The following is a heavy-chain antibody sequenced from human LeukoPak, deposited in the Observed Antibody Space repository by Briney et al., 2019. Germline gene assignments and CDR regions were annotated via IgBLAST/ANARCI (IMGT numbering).Heavy chain of an antibody. CDR1: EFTFSSHW. Sequence: GGSLRLSCAASEFTFSSHWMTWVRQAPGKGREWVAIIKEDGSEKYYVDSVKGRFTISRDNSKNSLYLQMNSLRAEDTAVYYCAVLMPTWAFDFWGQGAMVTVSS. J-gene: IGHJ3*01. V-gene: IGHV3-7*01. D-gene: IGHD2-8*01. CDR3: AVLMPTWAFDF. CDR2: IKEDGSEK.